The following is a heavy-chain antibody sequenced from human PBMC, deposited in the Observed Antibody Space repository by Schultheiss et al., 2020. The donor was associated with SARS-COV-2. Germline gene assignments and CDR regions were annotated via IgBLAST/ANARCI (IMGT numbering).Heavy chain of an antibody. V-gene: IGHV3-23*01. Sequence: GGSLRLSCTASGFTFSSYAMRWVRQAPGKGLEWVSGISSSGGSTFYADSVKGRFTISRDNSKNTLYLQMNSLRAEDTAVYYCAKDLDGGDGFDYWGQGTLVTVSS. J-gene: IGHJ4*02. CDR1: GFTFSSYA. CDR3: AKDLDGGDGFDY. D-gene: IGHD1-1*01. CDR2: ISSSGGST.